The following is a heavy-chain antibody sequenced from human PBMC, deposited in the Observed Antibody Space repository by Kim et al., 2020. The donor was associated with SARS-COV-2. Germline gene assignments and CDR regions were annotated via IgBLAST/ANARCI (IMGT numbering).Heavy chain of an antibody. V-gene: IGHV3-23*01. CDR1: GFTFSAYG. J-gene: IGHJ4*02. D-gene: IGHD3-10*01. CDR2: IGGSGDVT. Sequence: GGSLRLSCAGSGFTFSAYGLYWVRQAPGKGLEWVSAIGGSGDVTRYADSVKGRFTISRDNSKNTLYLQMNSLRAEDAAVYYCARSDASGTYYFDYWGQGALVTVSS. CDR3: ARSDASGTYYFDY.